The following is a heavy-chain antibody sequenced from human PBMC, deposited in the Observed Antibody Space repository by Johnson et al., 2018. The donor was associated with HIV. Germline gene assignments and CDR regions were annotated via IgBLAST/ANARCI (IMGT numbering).Heavy chain of an antibody. V-gene: IGHV3-64*01. D-gene: IGHD6-19*01. J-gene: IGHJ3*02. CDR1: GFTFSSYA. CDR3: ARGTGYSSGWDEWVDGFDI. CDR2: ISSNGGST. Sequence: VQLVESGGGLVQPGGSLRLSCAASGFTFSSYAMHWVRQAPGKGLEYVSVISSNGGSTYYANSVKGRFTISSDNAKNSLYLQMNSLIAEDTALYYCARGTGYSSGWDEWVDGFDIWGQGTMVTVSS.